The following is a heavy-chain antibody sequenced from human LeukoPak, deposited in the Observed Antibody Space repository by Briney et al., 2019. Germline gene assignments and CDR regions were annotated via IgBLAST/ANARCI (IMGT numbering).Heavy chain of an antibody. D-gene: IGHD3-22*01. CDR1: GGTFNHFG. CDR3: ARQIDVYDDSSGYQGFDY. J-gene: IGHJ4*02. Sequence: ASVKVSCKASGGTFNHFGINWVRQAPGQGLEWMGRIIPVLDSAKYAPKIQDRVTITADKSTSTAYMELNSLRSEDTAVYFCARQIDVYDDSSGYQGFDYWGQGTLVTVSS. V-gene: IGHV1-69*04. CDR2: IIPVLDSA.